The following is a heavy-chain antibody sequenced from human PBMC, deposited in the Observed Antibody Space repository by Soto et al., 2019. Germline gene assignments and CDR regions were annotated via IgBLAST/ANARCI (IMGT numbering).Heavy chain of an antibody. Sequence: SVKVSCKASGGTFSSYTISWVRQAPGQGLEWMGGIIPIFGTANYAQKFQGRVTITADESTSTAYMELSSLRSEDTAVYYCAREGIVTGTNVYYFDYWGQGTLVTAPQ. CDR1: GGTFSSYT. CDR2: IIPIFGTA. J-gene: IGHJ4*02. V-gene: IGHV1-69*13. CDR3: AREGIVTGTNVYYFDY. D-gene: IGHD1-7*01.